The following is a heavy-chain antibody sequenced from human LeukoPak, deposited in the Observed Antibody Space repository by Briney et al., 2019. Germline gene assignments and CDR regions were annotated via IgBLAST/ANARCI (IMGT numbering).Heavy chain of an antibody. CDR3: ARDGGRRPAASYYYYGMDV. CDR2: INTNTGNP. J-gene: IGHJ6*04. Sequence: ASVKVSCKASGYTFTSYAMNWVRQAPGQGLEWMGWINTNTGNPTYAQGFTGRFVFPLDTSVSTAYLQICSLKAEDTAVYYCARDGGRRPAASYYYYGMDVWGKGTTVTVSS. CDR1: GYTFTSYA. V-gene: IGHV7-4-1*01. D-gene: IGHD2-2*01.